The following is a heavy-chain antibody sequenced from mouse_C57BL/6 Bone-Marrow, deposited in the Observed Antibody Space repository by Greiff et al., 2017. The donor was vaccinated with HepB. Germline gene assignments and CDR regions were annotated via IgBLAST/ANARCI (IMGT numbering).Heavy chain of an antibody. Sequence: QVQLKESGAELARPGASVKLSCKASGYTFTSYGISWVKQRTGQGLEWIGEIYPRSGNTYYNEKFKGKATLTADKSSSTAYMELRSLTSEDSAVYFCSRSPLPYYGSSLFDYWGQGTTLTVSS. CDR2: IYPRSGNT. D-gene: IGHD1-1*01. J-gene: IGHJ2*01. V-gene: IGHV1-81*01. CDR3: SRSPLPYYGSSLFDY. CDR1: GYTFTSYG.